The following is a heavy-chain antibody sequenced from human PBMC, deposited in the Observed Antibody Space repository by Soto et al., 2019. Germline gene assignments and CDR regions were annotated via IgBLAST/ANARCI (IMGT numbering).Heavy chain of an antibody. CDR3: ARLRHSSSWSHVKYYYYGMDV. CDR1: GGSFSGYY. J-gene: IGHJ6*02. D-gene: IGHD6-13*01. CDR2: INHSGST. Sequence: PSETLSLTCAVYGGSFSGYYWSWIRQPPGKGLEWIGEINHSGSTNYNPSLKSRVTISVDTSKNQFSLKLSSVTAADTAVYYCARLRHSSSWSHVKYYYYGMDVWGQGTTVTVSS. V-gene: IGHV4-34*01.